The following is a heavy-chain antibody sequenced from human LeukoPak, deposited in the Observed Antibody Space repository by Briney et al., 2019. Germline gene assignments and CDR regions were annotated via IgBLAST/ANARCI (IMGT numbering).Heavy chain of an antibody. V-gene: IGHV4-38-2*01. Sequence: PSETLSLTCAVSGYSISSGYYWAWIRQPPGKGLEWIGSIYHSGSTYYKPSLKSRVTISVDTSKNQFSLKVNSVTAADTAVYYCARHGGHSGFDPYDYWGQGTLVTVS. CDR2: IYHSGST. D-gene: IGHD5-12*01. J-gene: IGHJ4*02. CDR1: GYSISSGYY. CDR3: ARHGGHSGFDPYDY.